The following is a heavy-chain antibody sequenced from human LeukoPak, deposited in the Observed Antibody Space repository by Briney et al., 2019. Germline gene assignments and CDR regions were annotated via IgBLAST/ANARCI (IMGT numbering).Heavy chain of an antibody. J-gene: IGHJ6*03. CDR2: IIPIFGTA. Sequence: ASVKVSCKASGGTFSSYAISWVRQAPGQGLEWMGGIIPIFGTANYAQKFQGRVTITADESTSTAYMELSSLSSEDTAVYYCAREYCSGGSCYSWSGHYYYYYYMDVWGKGTTVTVSS. CDR1: GGTFSSYA. V-gene: IGHV1-69*01. D-gene: IGHD2-15*01. CDR3: AREYCSGGSCYSWSGHYYYYYYMDV.